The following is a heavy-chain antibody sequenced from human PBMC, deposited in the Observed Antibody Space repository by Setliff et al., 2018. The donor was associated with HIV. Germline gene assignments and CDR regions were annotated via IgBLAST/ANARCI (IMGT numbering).Heavy chain of an antibody. CDR2: ILSTGERT. Sequence: GGSLSLSWEGFTFSNYAMSWVRQAPGEGLEWVSAILSTGERTFYADSVKGRFTISRDNSKNTVYLQMNSLRAEDTAEYYCAKELAASGLGYFDSWGRGILVTVSS. D-gene: IGHD3-22*01. J-gene: IGHJ4*02. V-gene: IGHV3-23*01. CDR3: AKELAASGLGYFDS. CDR1: FTFSNYA.